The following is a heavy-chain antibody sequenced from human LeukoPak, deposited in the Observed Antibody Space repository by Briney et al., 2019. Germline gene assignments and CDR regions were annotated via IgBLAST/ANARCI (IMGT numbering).Heavy chain of an antibody. CDR1: GFTFSSYV. Sequence: GGSLRLSCAASGFTFSSYVMHWVRQAPGKGLEWVAFTRYDGSNKYYADSVKGRFTISRDNSKNTLYLQMNSLRADDTAVYYCARGAIYDYGRPGAFDIWGQGTMVTVSS. J-gene: IGHJ3*02. CDR2: TRYDGSNK. V-gene: IGHV3-30*02. CDR3: ARGAIYDYGRPGAFDI. D-gene: IGHD4-17*01.